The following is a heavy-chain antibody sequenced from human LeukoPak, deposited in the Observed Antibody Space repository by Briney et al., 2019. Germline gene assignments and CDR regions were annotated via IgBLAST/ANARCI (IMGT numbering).Heavy chain of an antibody. V-gene: IGHV3-11*04. CDR2: ISSSGSTI. J-gene: IGHJ6*03. CDR1: GFTFSDYY. Sequence: GGSLRLSCAASGFTFSDYYMSWIRQAPGKGLEWVSYISSSGSTIYYADSVKGRFTISRDNAKNSLYLQMNSLRAEDTAVYYCARGSVVTATAYYYYYYYMDVWGKGTTVTVSS. D-gene: IGHD2-21*02. CDR3: ARGSVVTATAYYYYYYYMDV.